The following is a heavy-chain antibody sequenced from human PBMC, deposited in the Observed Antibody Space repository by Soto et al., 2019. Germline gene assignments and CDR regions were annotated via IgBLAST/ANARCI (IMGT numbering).Heavy chain of an antibody. CDR1: GFTVSSNY. CDR3: ARAQTYYYDSSGVFDY. V-gene: IGHV3-53*01. CDR2: IYSGGST. D-gene: IGHD3-22*01. J-gene: IGHJ4*02. Sequence: GGSLRLSCAASGFTVSSNYMSWVRQAPGKGLEWVSVIYSGGSTYYADSVKGRFTISRDNSKNTLYLQMNSLRAEDTAVYYCARAQTYYYDSSGVFDYWGQGTLVTVSS.